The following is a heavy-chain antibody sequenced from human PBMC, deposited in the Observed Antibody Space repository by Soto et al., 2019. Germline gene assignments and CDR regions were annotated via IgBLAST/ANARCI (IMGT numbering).Heavy chain of an antibody. Sequence: PSETLSLTCTVSGGSIGSYYWSWIRQPPGKGLEWIGYIYYSGSTNYNPSLKSRVTISVDTSKNQFSLKLSSVTAADTAVYYCARDPRGELMTSDHYAFDIWGQGTMVTVSS. V-gene: IGHV4-59*01. D-gene: IGHD2-8*01. CDR2: IYYSGST. CDR3: ARDPRGELMTSDHYAFDI. CDR1: GGSIGSYY. J-gene: IGHJ3*02.